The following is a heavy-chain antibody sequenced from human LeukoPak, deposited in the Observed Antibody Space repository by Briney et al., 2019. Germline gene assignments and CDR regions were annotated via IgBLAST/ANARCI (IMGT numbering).Heavy chain of an antibody. J-gene: IGHJ5*02. Sequence: PSETLSLTCAVYGGSFSGYYWSWIRQPPGKGLEWIGEINHSGSTNYNPSLKSRVTISVDTSKNQFSLKLSSVTAADTAVYYCARRRHLLWFGRGWFDPWGQGTLVTVSS. CDR2: INHSGST. V-gene: IGHV4-34*01. CDR3: ARRRHLLWFGRGWFDP. CDR1: GGSFSGYY. D-gene: IGHD3-10*01.